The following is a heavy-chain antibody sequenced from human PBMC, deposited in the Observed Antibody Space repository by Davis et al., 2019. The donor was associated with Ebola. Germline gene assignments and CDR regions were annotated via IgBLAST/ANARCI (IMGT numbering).Heavy chain of an antibody. J-gene: IGHJ4*02. Sequence: PGGSLRLSCAASGFTFRNYAMSWVRQAPGKGLEWVSGIGDIGHRINYGDSVKGRFIISRDNSKNTVYLQMNSLRAEDTAVYYCAKRAMVNVWFDYWGQGTLVTVSS. CDR2: IGDIGHRI. CDR3: AKRAMVNVWFDY. CDR1: GFTFRNYA. D-gene: IGHD5-18*01. V-gene: IGHV3-23*01.